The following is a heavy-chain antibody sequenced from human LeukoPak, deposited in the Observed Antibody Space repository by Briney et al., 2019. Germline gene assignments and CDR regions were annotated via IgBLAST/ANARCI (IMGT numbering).Heavy chain of an antibody. CDR1: GYRFTNYW. J-gene: IGHJ4*02. Sequence: HGESLKISCKGSGYRFTNYWIGWVRQMPGKGLEWMGIIHPGDSGTRYSPSFQGQVTMSVDESITTAYLQWSSLRASDSAIYYCARGGSYRYGSSDYWGQGTLVTVSS. D-gene: IGHD5-18*01. CDR3: ARGGSYRYGSSDY. V-gene: IGHV5-51*01. CDR2: IHPGDSGT.